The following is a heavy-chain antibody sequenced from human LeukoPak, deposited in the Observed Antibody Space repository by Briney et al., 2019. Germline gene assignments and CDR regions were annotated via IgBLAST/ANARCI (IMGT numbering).Heavy chain of an antibody. J-gene: IGHJ4*02. CDR1: GFTFSSYS. CDR3: ASASRDSSEALDY. D-gene: IGHD3-22*01. CDR2: INHSGST. Sequence: PGGSLRLSCAASGFTFSSYSMNWVRQPPGKGLEWIGEINHSGSTNYNPSLKSRVTISVDTSKNQFSLKLSSVTAADTAVYYCASASRDSSEALDYWGQGTLVTVSS. V-gene: IGHV4-34*01.